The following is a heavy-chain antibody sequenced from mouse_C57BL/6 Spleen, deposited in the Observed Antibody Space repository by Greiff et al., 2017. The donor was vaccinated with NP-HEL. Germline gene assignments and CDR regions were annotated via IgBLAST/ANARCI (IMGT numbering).Heavy chain of an antibody. J-gene: IGHJ1*03. CDR2: IDPANGNT. D-gene: IGHD1-1*01. Sequence: EVKLVESVAELVRPGASVKLSCTASGFNIKNTYMHWVKQRPEQGLEWIGRIDPANGNTKYAPKFQGKATITADTSSNTAYLQLSSLTSEDTAIYYCARYYGRDWYFDVWGTGTTVTVSS. CDR1: GFNIKNTY. V-gene: IGHV14-3*01. CDR3: ARYYGRDWYFDV.